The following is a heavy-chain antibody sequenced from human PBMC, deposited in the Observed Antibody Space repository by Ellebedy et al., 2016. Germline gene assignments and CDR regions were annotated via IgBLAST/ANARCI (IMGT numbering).Heavy chain of an antibody. Sequence: SETLSLXXTVSGGSISSSSYYWGWIRQPPGKGLEWIGEINHSGSTNYNPSLKSRVTISVDTSKNQFSLKLSSVTAADTAVYYCARCSYYYYMDVWGKGTTVTVSS. D-gene: IGHD3-10*02. CDR3: ARCSYYYYMDV. J-gene: IGHJ6*03. CDR1: GGSISSSSYY. CDR2: INHSGST. V-gene: IGHV4-39*07.